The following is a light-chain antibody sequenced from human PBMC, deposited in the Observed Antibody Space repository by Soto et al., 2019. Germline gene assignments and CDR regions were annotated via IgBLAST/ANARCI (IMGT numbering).Light chain of an antibody. J-gene: IGKJ4*01. CDR2: AAS. Sequence: DIQMTQSPSSLSASVGDRVTITCRASQSISSYLNWYQQKPGKAPELLIYAASNLPSGVPSGFSGSGSGTDFTLSISSLQHDDSATYYCQQSYSNIALSFGGGTKVDIK. V-gene: IGKV1-39*01. CDR1: QSISSY. CDR3: QQSYSNIALS.